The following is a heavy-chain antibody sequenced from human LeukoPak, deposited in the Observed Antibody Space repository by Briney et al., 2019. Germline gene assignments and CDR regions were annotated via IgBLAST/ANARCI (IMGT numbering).Heavy chain of an antibody. J-gene: IGHJ4*02. CDR3: AKGLKSWFVTGSTLDY. CDR2: ISASGGST. D-gene: IGHD7-27*01. Sequence: GGSLRLSCAASGFTFSTYAMSWVRQAPGQGLEWFSAISASGGSTYYAGSAKGRFTISRDNSKNTLYLQMNSLRVEDTAVYYCAKGLKSWFVTGSTLDYWGQGTLVTVSS. CDR1: GFTFSTYA. V-gene: IGHV3-23*01.